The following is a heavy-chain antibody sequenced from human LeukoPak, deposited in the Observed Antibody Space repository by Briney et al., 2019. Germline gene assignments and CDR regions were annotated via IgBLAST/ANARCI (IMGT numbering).Heavy chain of an antibody. CDR2: ISYDGSSK. J-gene: IGHJ4*02. CDR3: ARDPCSSTSCYDY. Sequence: GGSLRLSCAASGFSFSNYAMHWVRQAPGKGLEWVAVISYDGSSKYYADSVKGRFTISRDNSKNTLYLQMNSLRAEDTAVYYCARDPCSSTSCYDYWGQGTLVTVSS. D-gene: IGHD2-2*01. V-gene: IGHV3-30-3*01. CDR1: GFSFSNYA.